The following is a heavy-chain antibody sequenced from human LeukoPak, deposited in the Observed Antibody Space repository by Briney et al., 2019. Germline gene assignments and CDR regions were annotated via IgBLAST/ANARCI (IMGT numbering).Heavy chain of an antibody. CDR1: GYTFTSYG. J-gene: IGHJ4*02. V-gene: IGHV1-18*01. CDR2: ISAYNGNT. D-gene: IGHD2-2*01. Sequence: ASVKVSCKASGYTFTSYGISWVRQAPGQGLEWMGWISAYNGNTNYAQKLQGRVTMTTDTSTSTAYMELRSLRSDDTAVYYCARSGFKYCSSTSSYASSFDYWGQGTLVTVSS. CDR3: ARSGFKYCSSTSSYASSFDY.